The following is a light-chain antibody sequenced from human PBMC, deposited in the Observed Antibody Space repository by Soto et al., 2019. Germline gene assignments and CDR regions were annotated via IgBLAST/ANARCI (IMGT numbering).Light chain of an antibody. V-gene: IGLV2-14*03. CDR2: DVS. CDR3: NSYTSSSTHV. Sequence: ALTQPASVSGSPGQSITISCTGTSSDVGGYNYVSWYQQHPGKAPKLIISDVSNRPSGVSNRFSGSKSGNTASLTISGLQAEDEADYYCNSYTSSSTHVFGTGTKVTVL. CDR1: SSDVGGYNY. J-gene: IGLJ1*01.